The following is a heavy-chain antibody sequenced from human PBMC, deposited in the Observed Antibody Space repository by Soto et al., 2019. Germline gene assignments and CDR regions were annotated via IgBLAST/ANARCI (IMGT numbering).Heavy chain of an antibody. J-gene: IGHJ2*01. CDR3: ARDAQYKQQSLLDWYFDL. D-gene: IGHD1-20*01. CDR2: IIPIFGTA. Sequence: VASVKVSCKASGGTFSSYAISWVRQAPGQGLEWMGGIIPIFGTANYAQKFQVRVTITADKSTSTAYMELSSLRSEDTAVYYCARDAQYKQQSLLDWYFDLWGRGTLVTVYS. CDR1: GGTFSSYA. V-gene: IGHV1-69*06.